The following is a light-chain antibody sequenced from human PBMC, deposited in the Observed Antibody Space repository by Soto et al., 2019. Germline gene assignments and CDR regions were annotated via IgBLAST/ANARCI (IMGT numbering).Light chain of an antibody. CDR1: QSFGTY. J-gene: IGKJ1*01. CDR2: DSY. CDR3: QQCSDWPPTWT. V-gene: IGKV3-11*01. Sequence: NGLAPSPAHLSLSSGERATLSRRAIQSFGTYLAWYQQKPGQSPRLLIYDSYNRATGIPARFSGSGSGTDFTLTISSLEPEDFAVYYCQQCSDWPPTWTFGQGTKVDIK.